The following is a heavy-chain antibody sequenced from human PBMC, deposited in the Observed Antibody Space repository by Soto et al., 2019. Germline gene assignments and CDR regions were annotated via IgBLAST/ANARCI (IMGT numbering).Heavy chain of an antibody. V-gene: IGHV3-23*01. J-gene: IGHJ4*02. CDR2: ISGSGGST. CDR3: AKDIRRGGVIAYFDY. D-gene: IGHD3-16*02. CDR1: GFTFSSYA. Sequence: EVQLLESGGGLVQPGGSLRLSCAASGFTFSSYAMSWVRQAPGKGLEWVSAISGSGGSTYYADSVKGRFTISRDNSKNTLYLQMNSLRAEDTAVNYCAKDIRRGGVIAYFDYWGQGTLVTVSS.